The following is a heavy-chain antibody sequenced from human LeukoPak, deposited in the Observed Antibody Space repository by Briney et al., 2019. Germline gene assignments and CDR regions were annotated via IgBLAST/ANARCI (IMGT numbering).Heavy chain of an antibody. Sequence: ASVEVSCKASGYTFTGYYMHWVRQAPGQGLEWMGWINPNSGGTNYAQKFQGRVTMTRDTSISTAYMELSRLRSDDTAVYYCARGYYYDSSGYYYFDYWGQGTLVTVSS. V-gene: IGHV1-2*02. CDR1: GYTFTGYY. CDR3: ARGYYYDSSGYYYFDY. CDR2: INPNSGGT. D-gene: IGHD3-22*01. J-gene: IGHJ4*02.